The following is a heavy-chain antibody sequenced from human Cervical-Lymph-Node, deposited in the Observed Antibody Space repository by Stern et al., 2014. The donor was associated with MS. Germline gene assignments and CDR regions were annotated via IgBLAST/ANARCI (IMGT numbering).Heavy chain of an antibody. CDR2: IKEDGSEK. CDR1: GFTFSSFW. D-gene: IGHD2-21*02. J-gene: IGHJ4*02. CDR3: AGAYCGGDCPLDY. Sequence: EVHLVESGGGLVQPGGSLRLSCAVSGFTFSSFWMSWVRQAPGKGLEWVTNIKEDGSEKYYVDSVKGRFTVSRDNAKSSLYLHMNSLRAEDTAVYYCAGAYCGGDCPLDYWGKGTLVTVSS. V-gene: IGHV3-7*01.